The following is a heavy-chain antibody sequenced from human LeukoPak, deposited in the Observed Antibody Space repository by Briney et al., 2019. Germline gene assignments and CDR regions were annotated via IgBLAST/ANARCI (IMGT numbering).Heavy chain of an antibody. Sequence: SETLSLTCTVSGGSISGYYWTWIRQPPGQGLEWIAYIHSNGYTNYNPSLRSRVTISVDPSRNQFSLTVTPVTAADTAIYYCAQRQGPMSGAYDYFDPWGQGALVTVAS. V-gene: IGHV4-4*09. CDR2: IHSNGYT. CDR3: AQRQGPMSGAYDYFDP. CDR1: GGSISGYY. J-gene: IGHJ5*02. D-gene: IGHD5-12*01.